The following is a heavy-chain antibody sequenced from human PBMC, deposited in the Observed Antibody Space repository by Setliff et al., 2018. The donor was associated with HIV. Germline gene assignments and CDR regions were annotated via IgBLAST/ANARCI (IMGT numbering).Heavy chain of an antibody. CDR1: GFIFDDYA. Sequence: PGGSLRLSCAASGFIFDDYAMHWVRQAPGKGLEWVSGINWNSGSRAYADSVKGQFIISRDNTKNSLYLQMNSLTTDDTALYYCAQGSDPQLVTLFAYWGQGTLVTVSS. D-gene: IGHD6-6*01. CDR2: INWNSGSR. V-gene: IGHV3-9*01. CDR3: AQGSDPQLVTLFAY. J-gene: IGHJ4*02.